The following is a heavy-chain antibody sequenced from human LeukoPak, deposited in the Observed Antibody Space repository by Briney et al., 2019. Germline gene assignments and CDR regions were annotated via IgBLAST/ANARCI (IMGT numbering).Heavy chain of an antibody. Sequence: PGGSLRLSCTASGFTFSNYWIHWVRQAPEKGLVWVSRISADGSITNYADSVKGRFTISRDNAENTLYLQMNSLRADDTAVYYCARDRGPRTGFMVREAYDYWGQGTLVTVSS. CDR3: ARDRGPRTGFMVREAYDY. CDR1: GFTFSNYW. CDR2: ISADGSIT. V-gene: IGHV3-74*01. J-gene: IGHJ4*02. D-gene: IGHD3-10*01.